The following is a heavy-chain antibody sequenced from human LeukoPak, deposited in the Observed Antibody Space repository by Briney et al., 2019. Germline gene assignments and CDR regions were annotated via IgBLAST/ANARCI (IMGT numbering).Heavy chain of an antibody. J-gene: IGHJ4*02. V-gene: IGHV3-11*06. D-gene: IGHD6-13*01. CDR1: GFTFSDYY. CDR3: VNSLFVAAGTRPDY. CDR2: ISSRSSYT. Sequence: KPGGSLRLSCAASGFTFSDYYMSWIRQAPGKGLEWVSYISSRSSYTNYVDSVKGRFTISRDSSKNTLYLQMSSLRAEDTAVYYCVNSLFVAAGTRPDYWGQGTLVTVSS.